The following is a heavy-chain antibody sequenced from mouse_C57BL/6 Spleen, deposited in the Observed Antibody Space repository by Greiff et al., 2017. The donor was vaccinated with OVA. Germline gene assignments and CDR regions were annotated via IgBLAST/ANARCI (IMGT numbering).Heavy chain of an antibody. V-gene: IGHV5-6*01. CDR2: ISSGGSYT. CDR3: ARIYYDYDGGRDYFDY. Sequence: EVQRVESGGDLVKPGGSLKLSCAASGFTFSSYGMSWVRQTPDKRLEWVATISSGGSYTYYPDSVKGRFTISRDNAKNTLYLQMSSLKSEDTAMYYCARIYYDYDGGRDYFDYWGQGTTLTVSS. D-gene: IGHD2-4*01. CDR1: GFTFSSYG. J-gene: IGHJ2*01.